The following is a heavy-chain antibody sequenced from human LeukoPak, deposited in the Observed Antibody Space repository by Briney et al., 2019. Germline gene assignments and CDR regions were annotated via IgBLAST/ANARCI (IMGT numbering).Heavy chain of an antibody. Sequence: GGSVGLLCGVSVLTHCLYEMNWVRHASGKAREEVSYISSSGSTIYYADSVKGRFTISRDNAKNSLYLQMNSLRAEDTAVYYCAELGITMIGGVWGKGTTVTISS. CDR1: VLTHCLYE. D-gene: IGHD3-10*02. V-gene: IGHV3-48*03. CDR2: ISSSGSTI. CDR3: AELGITMIGGV. J-gene: IGHJ6*04.